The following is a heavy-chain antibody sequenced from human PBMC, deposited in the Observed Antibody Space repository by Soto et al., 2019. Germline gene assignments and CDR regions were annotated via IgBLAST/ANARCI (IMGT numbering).Heavy chain of an antibody. CDR2: ISSDGIST. CDR3: ARDRSSTSCPDY. CDR1: GFSFSGYW. J-gene: IGHJ4*02. Sequence: SGGSLRLSCVASGFSFSGYWMHWVRQAPGKGLVWMSRISSDGISTSYADSVKGRFTISRDNAENTMYLQMNSLRAEDTAVYYCARDRSSTSCPDYWGQGTLVTVSS. D-gene: IGHD2-2*01. V-gene: IGHV3-74*01.